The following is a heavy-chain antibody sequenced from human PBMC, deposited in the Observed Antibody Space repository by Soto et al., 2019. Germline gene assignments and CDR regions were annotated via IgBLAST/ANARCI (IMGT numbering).Heavy chain of an antibody. CDR2: IKEDGSGK. D-gene: IGHD3-16*01. J-gene: IGHJ4*02. CDR1: GFTFSSYW. V-gene: IGHV3-7*03. CDR3: VRVGRLGGY. Sequence: GGSLRLSCAASGFTFSSYWMSWVRQAPGKGLGWVANIKEDGSGKYYVDSVKGRFSISRDNARNSLYLQMNSLRVEDTAVYHCVRVGRLGGYWGQGALVTGSS.